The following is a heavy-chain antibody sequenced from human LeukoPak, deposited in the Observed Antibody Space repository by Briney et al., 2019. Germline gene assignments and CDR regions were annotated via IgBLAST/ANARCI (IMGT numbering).Heavy chain of an antibody. CDR1: GFTFNNYA. V-gene: IGHV3-23*01. D-gene: IGHD2-8*01. J-gene: IGHJ4*02. Sequence: GGSLRLSCAASGFTFNNYALSWVRQAPGKGLQWVSAISGSGGRTYYADSVKGRFTISRDNSRNTLYVQMNSLRVEDTAMYYCAKEAPSSEQMVYVDNWGQGVLVIVSP. CDR2: ISGSGGRT. CDR3: AKEAPSSEQMVYVDN.